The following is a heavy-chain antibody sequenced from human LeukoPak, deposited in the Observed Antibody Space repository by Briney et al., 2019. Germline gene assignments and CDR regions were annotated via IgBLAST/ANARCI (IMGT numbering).Heavy chain of an antibody. D-gene: IGHD6-19*01. V-gene: IGHV4-34*01. CDR1: GGSFSGYY. J-gene: IGHJ5*02. CDR2: INHSGST. Sequence: SETLSLTCAVYGGSFSGYYWSWIRQPPGKGLEWIGEINHSGSTNYNPSLKSRVTISVDTSKNRFSLKLSPVTAADTAVYYCARAGYSSGWCVDPWGQGTLVTVSS. CDR3: ARAGYSSGWCVDP.